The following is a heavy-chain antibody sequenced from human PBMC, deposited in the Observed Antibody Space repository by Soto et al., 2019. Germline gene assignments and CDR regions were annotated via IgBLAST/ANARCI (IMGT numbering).Heavy chain of an antibody. J-gene: IGHJ5*02. Sequence: PGGSLRLSCAASGSIFRGYGMHWVRQAPGKGLEWVSYIRSSGSTIYYADSVKGRFTISRDNAKNSLYLQMNSLRAEDTAVYYCTRAGDIVVVPAAISENWFDPWGQGTLVTVSS. CDR2: IRSSGSTI. V-gene: IGHV3-11*01. CDR3: TRAGDIVVVPAAISENWFDP. D-gene: IGHD2-2*01. CDR1: GSIFRGYG.